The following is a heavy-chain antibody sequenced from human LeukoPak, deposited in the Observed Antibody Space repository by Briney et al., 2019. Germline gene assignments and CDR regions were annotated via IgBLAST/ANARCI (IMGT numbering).Heavy chain of an antibody. CDR3: ARQRVADTYYFDY. J-gene: IGHJ4*02. Sequence: PSETLSLTCTVSGGSNSSSYCWGWIRQPPGKGLEWIGSIYYSGSTYYNPSLKSRVTISVDTSKNQFSLKLSSVTAADTAVYYCARQRVADTYYFDYWGQGTLVTVSS. CDR1: GGSNSSSYC. D-gene: IGHD6-19*01. V-gene: IGHV4-39*01. CDR2: IYYSGST.